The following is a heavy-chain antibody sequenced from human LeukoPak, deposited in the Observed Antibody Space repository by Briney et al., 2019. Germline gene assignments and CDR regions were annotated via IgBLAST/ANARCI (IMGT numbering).Heavy chain of an antibody. CDR3: ARGAPHFDY. V-gene: IGHV4-59*01. CDR1: GGSISRYY. Sequence: SETLSLTCTVSGGSISRYYWSWIRQPPGKGREWIGEIYYSGSTNYNPSLKSRVTISVDTSKNQFPLKLSSVTAADTAIYYCARGAPHFDYWGQGTLVTVSS. J-gene: IGHJ4*02. CDR2: IYYSGST.